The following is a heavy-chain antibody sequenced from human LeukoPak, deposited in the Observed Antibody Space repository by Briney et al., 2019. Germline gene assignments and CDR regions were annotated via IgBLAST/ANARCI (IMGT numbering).Heavy chain of an antibody. CDR1: GFTFSSCW. Sequence: GGSLRLSCAASGFTFSSCWMSWVRQAPGKGLEWVANIKQDGSEKYYVDSVKGRFTISRDNAKNSLYLQMNSLRAEDTAVYYCARSPRYNWNDVSAFDIWGQGTMVTVSS. CDR3: ARSPRYNWNDVSAFDI. J-gene: IGHJ3*02. V-gene: IGHV3-7*01. D-gene: IGHD1-1*01. CDR2: IKQDGSEK.